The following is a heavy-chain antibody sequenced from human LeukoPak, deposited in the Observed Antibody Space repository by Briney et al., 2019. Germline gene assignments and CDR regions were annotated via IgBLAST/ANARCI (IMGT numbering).Heavy chain of an antibody. J-gene: IGHJ4*02. CDR2: IRYDGSNK. CDR3: ASFLSARTIDY. D-gene: IGHD6-25*01. V-gene: IGHV3-30*02. Sequence: GGSLRLSCAASGFTFSSYGMHWVRQAPGKGLEWVAFIRYDGSNKYYADSVKGRFTISRDNSKSTLYLQMNSLRAEDTAVYYCASFLSARTIDYWGQGTLVTVSS. CDR1: GFTFSSYG.